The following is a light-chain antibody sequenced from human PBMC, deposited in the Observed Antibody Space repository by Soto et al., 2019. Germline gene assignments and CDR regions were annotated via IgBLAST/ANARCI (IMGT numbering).Light chain of an antibody. CDR1: QDISSW. J-gene: IGKJ2*01. Sequence: DIQMTQSRSSVSASVGDRVTITCRASQDISSWLAWYQQKPGKAPKLLIYAASSLQSGVPPRFSGSGSGTDFTLTISSLQPEDFATYYCQQANSFPYTFGQGTKVDIK. V-gene: IGKV1D-12*01. CDR3: QQANSFPYT. CDR2: AAS.